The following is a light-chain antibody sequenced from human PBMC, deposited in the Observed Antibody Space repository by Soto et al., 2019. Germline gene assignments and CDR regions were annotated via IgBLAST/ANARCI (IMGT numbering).Light chain of an antibody. V-gene: IGLV3-21*02. CDR1: HIGTKG. Sequence: SYELTQPPSVSVAHGQTATITCWVNHIGTKGVHWYQQKPGQAPVVVVYDDSDRPSGIPERFSGSNSANTATLTISRVEAGDEADYFCQVWDSISDQYVFGPGTKVTVL. CDR2: DDS. CDR3: QVWDSISDQYV. J-gene: IGLJ1*01.